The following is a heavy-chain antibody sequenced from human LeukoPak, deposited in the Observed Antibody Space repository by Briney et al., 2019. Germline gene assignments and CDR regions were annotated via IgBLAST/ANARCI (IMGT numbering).Heavy chain of an antibody. CDR2: IYTSGST. D-gene: IGHD7-27*01. V-gene: IGHV4-4*07. CDR1: GGSISSYY. Sequence: SETLSLTCTVSGGSISSYYWSWIRQPARKGLEWIGRIYTSGSTNYNPSLKSRVTMSVDTSKNQFSLKLSSVTAADTAVYYCGTNRVALYYYMDVWGKGTTVTVSS. J-gene: IGHJ6*03. CDR3: GTNRVALYYYMDV.